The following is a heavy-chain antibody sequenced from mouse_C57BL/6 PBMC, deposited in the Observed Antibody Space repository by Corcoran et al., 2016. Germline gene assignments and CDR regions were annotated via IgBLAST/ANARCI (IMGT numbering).Heavy chain of an antibody. CDR2: IYPGSGNT. Sequence: QIQLQQSGPELVKPGASMKISCKASGYTFTDYYINWVKQRPGQGLEWIGWIYPGSGNTKYNEKFKGKATLTVDTSSSTAYMQLSSLTSEDSAVYFCARRVTTVGGYWYFDVWGTGTTVTVSS. V-gene: IGHV1-84*01. CDR3: ARRVTTVGGYWYFDV. CDR1: GYTFTDYY. J-gene: IGHJ1*03. D-gene: IGHD1-1*01.